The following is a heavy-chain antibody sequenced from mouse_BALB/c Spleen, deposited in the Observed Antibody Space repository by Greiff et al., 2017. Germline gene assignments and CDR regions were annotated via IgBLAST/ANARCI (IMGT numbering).Heavy chain of an antibody. V-gene: IGHV2-6-7*01. Sequence: VKVVESGPGLVAPSQSLSITCTVSGFSLTGYGVNWVRQPPGKGLEWLGMIWGDGSTDYNSALKSRLSISKDNSKSQVFLKMNSLQTDDTARYYCARASRRYGNPYAMDYWGQGTSVTVSS. CDR1: GFSLTGYG. CDR3: ARASRRYGNPYAMDY. J-gene: IGHJ4*01. CDR2: IWGDGST. D-gene: IGHD2-10*02.